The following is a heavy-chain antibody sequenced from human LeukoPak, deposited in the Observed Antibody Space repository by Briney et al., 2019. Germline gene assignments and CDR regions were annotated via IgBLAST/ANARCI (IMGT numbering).Heavy chain of an antibody. J-gene: IGHJ4*02. V-gene: IGHV3-66*02. Sequence: GGSLRLSCAASGFTVSSNYMSWVRQAPGKGLEWVSVIYSGGSTYYADSVKGRFTISRDNSKNTLYLQMNGLRAEDTAVYYCARGAAAEKIFDYWGQGTLVTVSS. D-gene: IGHD6-13*01. CDR1: GFTVSSNY. CDR2: IYSGGST. CDR3: ARGAAAEKIFDY.